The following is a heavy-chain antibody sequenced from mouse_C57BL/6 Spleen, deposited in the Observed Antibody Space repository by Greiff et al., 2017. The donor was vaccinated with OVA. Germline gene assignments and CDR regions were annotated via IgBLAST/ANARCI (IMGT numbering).Heavy chain of an antibody. J-gene: IGHJ4*01. CDR3: TKCTYYSNSYYAMDY. CDR2: IYPGNSDT. D-gene: IGHD2-5*01. CDR1: GYTFTSYW. Sequence: EVQLQQSGTVLARPGASVKMSCKTSGYTFTSYWMHWVKQRPGQGLEWIGAIYPGNSDTSYNQKFKGKAKLTAVTSASTAYMELSSLTNEDSAVYYCTKCTYYSNSYYAMDYWGQGTSVTVS. V-gene: IGHV1-5*01.